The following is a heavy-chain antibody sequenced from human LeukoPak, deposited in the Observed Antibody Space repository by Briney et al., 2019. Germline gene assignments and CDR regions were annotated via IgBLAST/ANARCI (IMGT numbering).Heavy chain of an antibody. D-gene: IGHD1-1*01. Sequence: GESLKISCKASGYSFTSYWIDWVRLMPGKGLEWMGIINPGDSDTRYSPSFRGQVTISADKSISTAYLQWSSLKASDTAMYYCARRSWSGTAHYGMDVWGQGTTVTVSS. CDR3: ARRSWSGTAHYGMDV. CDR1: GYSFTSYW. V-gene: IGHV5-51*01. J-gene: IGHJ6*02. CDR2: INPGDSDT.